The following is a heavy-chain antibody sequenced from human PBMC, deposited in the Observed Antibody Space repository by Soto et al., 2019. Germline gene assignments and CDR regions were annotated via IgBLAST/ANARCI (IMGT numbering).Heavy chain of an antibody. V-gene: IGHV1-18*01. J-gene: IGHJ4*02. CDR3: ARGDYAVWSGPDFEY. CDR1: GYNLSSYG. D-gene: IGHD3-3*01. CDR2: ISAYSGDT. Sequence: QVQLVQSGAEVKKPGASVKVSCRASGYNLSSYGISWLRQAPGQGHEWMGWISAYSGDTNYAQKFQGRVTMTTDTSTSTAYMELGRLRSDDTAVYYCARGDYAVWSGPDFEYWGQGTRVTVSS.